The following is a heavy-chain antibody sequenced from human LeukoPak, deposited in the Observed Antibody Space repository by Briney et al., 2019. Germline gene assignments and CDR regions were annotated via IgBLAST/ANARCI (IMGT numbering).Heavy chain of an antibody. Sequence: GGSLRLSCAASRFSFSSYAMSWVRRAPGKGLEWVSGISGSGDNTYYVDSVKGRFTISRDNSKNTLYLQMSSLRAEDTAVYYCAKDHWDYWGQGTLVTVSS. CDR3: AKDHWDY. CDR1: RFSFSSYA. D-gene: IGHD1-1*01. CDR2: ISGSGDNT. J-gene: IGHJ4*02. V-gene: IGHV3-23*01.